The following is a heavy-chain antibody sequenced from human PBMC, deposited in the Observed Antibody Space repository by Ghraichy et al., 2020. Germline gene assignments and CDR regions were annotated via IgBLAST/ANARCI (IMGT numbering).Heavy chain of an antibody. CDR1: GYTFTSYD. Sequence: ASVKVSCKASGYTFTSYDINWVRQATGQGLEWMGWMNPNSGNTGFAQKFRGRVTMTRDTSMNTAYMELSGLTSDDTAMYYCARGTVSPDCSGGSCYHFDYWGQGTLVTVST. V-gene: IGHV1-8*01. CDR2: MNPNSGNT. J-gene: IGHJ4*02. D-gene: IGHD2-15*01. CDR3: ARGTVSPDCSGGSCYHFDY.